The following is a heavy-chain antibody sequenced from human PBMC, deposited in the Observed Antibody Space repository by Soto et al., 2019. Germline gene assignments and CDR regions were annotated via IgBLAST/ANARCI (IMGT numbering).Heavy chain of an antibody. Sequence: QVQLVQSGAEEKKPGASVKVSCKASGYTFTSYAMHWVRQAPGQRHEWMGWINAVNGNTKYSQKFQGRVTITRDTAASTAYMELSSLRSEDTAVYYCASESYVGEFDYWGQGTLVTVSS. CDR1: GYTFTSYA. V-gene: IGHV1-3*05. CDR3: ASESYVGEFDY. J-gene: IGHJ4*02. CDR2: INAVNGNT. D-gene: IGHD3-16*01.